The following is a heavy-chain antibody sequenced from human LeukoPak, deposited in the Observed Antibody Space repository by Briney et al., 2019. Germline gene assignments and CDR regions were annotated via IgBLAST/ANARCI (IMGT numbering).Heavy chain of an antibody. Sequence: SETLSLTCAVYGGSFSGYYWNWIRQSPGKGLEWIGEINHSGSTNYNPSLKSRVTISVDTSKNQFSLRLTSVTAADTAVYYWARGGTVETPEEYFQHWGRGTLVTVSS. CDR1: GGSFSGYY. CDR2: INHSGST. CDR3: ARGGTVETPEEYFQH. D-gene: IGHD4-23*01. J-gene: IGHJ1*01. V-gene: IGHV4-34*01.